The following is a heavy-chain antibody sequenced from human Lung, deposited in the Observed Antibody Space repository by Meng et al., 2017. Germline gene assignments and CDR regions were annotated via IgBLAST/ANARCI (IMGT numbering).Heavy chain of an antibody. CDR1: GYIFTRYG. J-gene: IGHJ4*02. CDR2: ISGYNGNT. CDR3: ARAEEEYCSGGSCPNFDF. D-gene: IGHD2-15*01. Sequence: QVQLVQSGGEVKKPGASVKGSCKASGYIFTRYGITWVRQAPGQGLEWMGWISGYNGNTNYAQKLQGRVTMTTDTSTSTAYMELRSLRSDDTAVYYCARAEEEYCSGGSCPNFDFWGQGTLVTVSS. V-gene: IGHV1-18*01.